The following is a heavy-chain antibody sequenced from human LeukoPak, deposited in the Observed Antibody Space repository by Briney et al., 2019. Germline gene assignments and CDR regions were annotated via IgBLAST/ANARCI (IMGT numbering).Heavy chain of an antibody. CDR2: LFPLFGTT. CDR3: ARGTAPRNWFDP. CDR1: GGTLNKYS. J-gene: IGHJ5*02. V-gene: IGHV1-69*13. Sequence: SVKVSCKVSGGTLNKYSISWVRQAPGQGLEWMGGLFPLFGTTDYAQKFQDAVTINADESTSTAYLELSRLRSDDTAVYYCARGTAPRNWFDPWGQGTLVTVSS. D-gene: IGHD2-21*02.